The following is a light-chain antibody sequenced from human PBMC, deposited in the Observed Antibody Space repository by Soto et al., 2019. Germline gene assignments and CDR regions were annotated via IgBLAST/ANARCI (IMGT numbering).Light chain of an antibody. CDR3: QQRHMWPIT. V-gene: IGKV3-11*01. Sequence: EVVLTQSPVTLSLSPGERATLSCRASQSFRGLLAWYQQKPGQAPRLLIYDAYNRATGIPPRFSRSGSGKDFTLPISSREPEESAGYYCQQRHMWPITFGQGTRLEIK. J-gene: IGKJ5*01. CDR1: QSFRGL. CDR2: DAY.